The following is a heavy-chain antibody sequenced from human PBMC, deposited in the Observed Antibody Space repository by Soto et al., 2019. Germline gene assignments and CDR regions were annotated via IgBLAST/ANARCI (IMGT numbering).Heavy chain of an antibody. J-gene: IGHJ4*02. V-gene: IGHV3-30*18. CDR1: GSTFSNYG. Sequence: LRLSCAASGSTFSNYGMHLVRQAPGKGLEWVAVISYDGSNKYYADSVKGRFTISRDNSKNTVYLQMNSLRGEDTAVYYCAKVGPSGYTYGYVDSWGPGTLVTVSS. D-gene: IGHD5-18*01. CDR2: ISYDGSNK. CDR3: AKVGPSGYTYGYVDS.